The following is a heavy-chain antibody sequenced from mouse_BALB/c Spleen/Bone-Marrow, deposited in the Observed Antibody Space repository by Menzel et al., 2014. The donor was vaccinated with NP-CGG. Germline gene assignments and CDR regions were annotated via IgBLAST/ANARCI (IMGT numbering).Heavy chain of an antibody. CDR1: GFNIKDTY. CDR3: ANYYYGSSLFAY. D-gene: IGHD1-1*01. Sequence: VQLQQSGAELVKPGASVKLSCTASGFNIKDTYMHWVKQRPEQGLEWIGRIDPANGNTKYDPKFQGKATITADTSSNTAYLQLSSLTSEYTAVYYCANYYYGSSLFAYWGQGTLVTVSA. J-gene: IGHJ3*01. V-gene: IGHV14-3*02. CDR2: IDPANGNT.